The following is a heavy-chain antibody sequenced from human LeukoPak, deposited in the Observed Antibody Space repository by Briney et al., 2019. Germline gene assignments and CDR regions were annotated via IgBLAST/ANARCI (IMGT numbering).Heavy chain of an antibody. CDR1: GFTFSSYA. CDR2: IGDSGRNT. V-gene: IGHV3-23*01. J-gene: IGHJ4*02. Sequence: PGGSLRLSCAASGFTFSSYAMTWVRQAPGKGLEWVSAIGDSGRNTYYADSVRGRFTISRDNSKNTLFLQMSSLRADDTAIYYCAKDPMVRGATYGNWGQGTLVTVSS. CDR3: AKDPMVRGATYGN. D-gene: IGHD3-10*01.